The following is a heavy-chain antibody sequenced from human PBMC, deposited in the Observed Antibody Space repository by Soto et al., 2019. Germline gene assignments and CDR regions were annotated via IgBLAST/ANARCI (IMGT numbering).Heavy chain of an antibody. J-gene: IGHJ4*02. Sequence: ASVKVSCKASGYTFSKYYMHWVRQVPGHRLEWMGIINPSGGGTTYAQRFRGRLTVTRDTSTSTVYMELSRLRSDDTAIYFCARAPQYGSAGYYYSFWGQGTLVTVSS. CDR2: INPSGGGT. V-gene: IGHV1-46*01. CDR3: ARAPQYGSAGYYYSF. D-gene: IGHD3-22*01. CDR1: GYTFSKYY.